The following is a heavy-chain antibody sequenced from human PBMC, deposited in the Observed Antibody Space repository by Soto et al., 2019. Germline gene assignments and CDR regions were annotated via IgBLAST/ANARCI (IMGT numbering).Heavy chain of an antibody. CDR2: SIPIFGNA. CDR3: ASQTWSAPEGRYCCGMDV. Sequence: QVQLVQSGAEVKKPGSSVKVSCKASGGTFSSYAISWVRQAPGQGLEWMGGSIPIFGNADYAQTFQGRVTIPADESTSTAYTELSGLSSECTAVYYCASQTWSAPEGRYCCGMDVWGQGTTVTVSS. D-gene: IGHD3-3*01. CDR1: GGTFSSYA. J-gene: IGHJ6*02. V-gene: IGHV1-69*12.